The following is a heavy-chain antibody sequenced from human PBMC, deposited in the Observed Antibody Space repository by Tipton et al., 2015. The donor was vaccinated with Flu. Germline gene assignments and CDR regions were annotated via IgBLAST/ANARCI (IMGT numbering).Heavy chain of an antibody. CDR3: ARVAHNWNYSIDY. CDR2: IDHTGST. V-gene: IGHV4-38-2*02. Sequence: TLSLTCSVSAYSIASDYYWGWIRQPPGKGLEWIGNIDHTGSTYYNPALKSGVTISVDTSKNQFSLKLSSVTAADTAVYYCARVAHNWNYSIDYWGQGTLVTVSS. J-gene: IGHJ4*02. CDR1: AYSIASDYY. D-gene: IGHD1-7*01.